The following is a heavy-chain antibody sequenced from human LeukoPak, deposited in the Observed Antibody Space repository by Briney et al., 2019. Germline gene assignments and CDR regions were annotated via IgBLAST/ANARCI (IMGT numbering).Heavy chain of an antibody. CDR1: GFTFSSYA. V-gene: IGHV3-23*01. CDR2: ISGSGGST. Sequence: PGGSLRLSCAASGFTFSSYAMSWVRQAPGKGLEWVSAISGSGGSTYYADSVKGRFTISRDNSKNTLYLQMNSLRAEDTAVYYCAKDWFHVCYNWVDYWGQGTLVTVSS. J-gene: IGHJ4*02. D-gene: IGHD5-24*01. CDR3: AKDWFHVCYNWVDY.